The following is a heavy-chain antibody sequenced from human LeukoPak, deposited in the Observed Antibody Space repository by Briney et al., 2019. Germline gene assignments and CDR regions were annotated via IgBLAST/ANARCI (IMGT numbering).Heavy chain of an antibody. CDR1: GFTFNDYY. Sequence: PGGSLRLSCAASGFTFNDYYMSWIRQAPGKGLEWVSYISRDGSTISYADSVKGRFTISRVNAKNSLYLRMNSLRAEDTAVYYCARTNKVDWNDSGYFEYWGQGTLVTVSS. J-gene: IGHJ4*02. CDR3: ARTNKVDWNDSGYFEY. D-gene: IGHD1-1*01. V-gene: IGHV3-11*01. CDR2: ISRDGSTI.